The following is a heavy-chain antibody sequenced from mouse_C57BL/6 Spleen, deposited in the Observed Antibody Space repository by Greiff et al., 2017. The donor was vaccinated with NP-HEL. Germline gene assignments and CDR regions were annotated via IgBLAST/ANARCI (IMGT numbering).Heavy chain of an antibody. V-gene: IGHV14-1*01. CDR1: GFNIKDYY. Sequence: EVQLQQSGAELVRPGALVKLSCTASGFNIKDYYMHWVKQRPEQGLEWIGRIDPEDGDTEYAPKFQGKATMTADTSSNTAYLQLSSLTSEDTAVYYCTYSGTWFAYWGQGTLVTVSA. J-gene: IGHJ3*01. D-gene: IGHD4-1*01. CDR2: IDPEDGDT. CDR3: TYSGTWFAY.